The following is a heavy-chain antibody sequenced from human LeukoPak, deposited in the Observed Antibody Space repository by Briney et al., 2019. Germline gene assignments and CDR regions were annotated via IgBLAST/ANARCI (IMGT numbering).Heavy chain of an antibody. CDR1: GYTFTGYY. J-gene: IGHJ4*02. CDR3: ARDLSYSSSWAPFDY. D-gene: IGHD6-13*01. Sequence: ASVKVSCKASGYTFTGYYMHWVRQAPGQGLEWMGWINPNSGGTNYAQKFQGRVTMTRDTSISTAYMEPSRLRSDDTAVYYCARDLSYSSSWAPFDYWGQGTLVTVSS. V-gene: IGHV1-2*02. CDR2: INPNSGGT.